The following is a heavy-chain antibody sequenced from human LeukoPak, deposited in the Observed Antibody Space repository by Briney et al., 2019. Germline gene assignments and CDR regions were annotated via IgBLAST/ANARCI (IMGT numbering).Heavy chain of an antibody. V-gene: IGHV3-30*02. Sequence: GGSLRLSCAASGFTFSSYGMHWVRQAPGXGXEWVAFIRYDGSNKYYADSVKGRFTISRDNSKNTLYLQMNSLRAEDTAVYYCAKDWYGSGSYFDYWGQGTLVTVSS. J-gene: IGHJ4*02. CDR1: GFTFSSYG. D-gene: IGHD3-10*01. CDR2: IRYDGSNK. CDR3: AKDWYGSGSYFDY.